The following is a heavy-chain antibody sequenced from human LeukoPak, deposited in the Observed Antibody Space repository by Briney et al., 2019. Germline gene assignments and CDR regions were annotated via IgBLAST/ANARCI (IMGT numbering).Heavy chain of an antibody. J-gene: IGHJ5*02. V-gene: IGHV1-18*04. CDR2: IGAYNGNT. CDR1: GYTFTSYG. D-gene: IGHD3-9*01. Sequence: ASVKVSCKASGYTFTSYGISWVRQAPGQGLEWMGWIGAYNGNTNYAQKLQGRVTMTTDTSTSTAYMELRSLRSDDTAVYYCARVFPEYYDILTPWVRKNWFDPWGQGTLVTVSS. CDR3: ARVFPEYYDILTPWVRKNWFDP.